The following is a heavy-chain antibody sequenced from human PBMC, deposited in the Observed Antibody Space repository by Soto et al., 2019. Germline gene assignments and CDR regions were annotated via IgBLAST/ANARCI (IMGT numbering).Heavy chain of an antibody. D-gene: IGHD1-1*01. CDR2: INHRGST. CDR3: ATTNWNHNWFDP. V-gene: IGHV4-34*01. Sequence: QVQLQQWGAGLLKSSETLSLTCAVFGGSFSGYSWSWIRQPPGKGLEWIGEINHRGSTNYNPSLKSRVTISVDTSKNQFSLKLSSVTAADTAVYYCATTNWNHNWFDPWGQGTLVTVSS. CDR1: GGSFSGYS. J-gene: IGHJ5*02.